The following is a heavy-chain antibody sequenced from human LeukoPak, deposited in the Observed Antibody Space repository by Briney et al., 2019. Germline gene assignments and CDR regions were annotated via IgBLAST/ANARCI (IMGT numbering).Heavy chain of an antibody. D-gene: IGHD3-9*01. V-gene: IGHV5-51*01. CDR1: GYSFTSYW. J-gene: IGHJ4*02. Sequence: GESLKISCKGSGYSFTSYWIGWVRQMPGKGLEWMGIIYPGDSDTRYSPSFQGQVTISADKSISTAYLQWSSLKASDTAMYYSARPIGGVKYYDILTGYFPPDYWGQGTLVTVSS. CDR3: ARPIGGVKYYDILTGYFPPDY. CDR2: IYPGDSDT.